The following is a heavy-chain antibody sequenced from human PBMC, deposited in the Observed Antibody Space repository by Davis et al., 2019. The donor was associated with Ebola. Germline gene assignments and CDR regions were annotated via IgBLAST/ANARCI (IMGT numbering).Heavy chain of an antibody. CDR1: GGSFSGYS. D-gene: IGHD3-3*01. CDR2: INHSGST. J-gene: IGHJ4*02. Sequence: MPSETLSLTCAVYGGSFSGYSWSWVRQPPGKGLEWIGEINHSGSTNYNPSLKSRVTISVDTSKNQFSLKLSSVTAADTAVYYCARGRRFLDPRLNFDYWGQGTLVTVSS. V-gene: IGHV4-34*01. CDR3: ARGRRFLDPRLNFDY.